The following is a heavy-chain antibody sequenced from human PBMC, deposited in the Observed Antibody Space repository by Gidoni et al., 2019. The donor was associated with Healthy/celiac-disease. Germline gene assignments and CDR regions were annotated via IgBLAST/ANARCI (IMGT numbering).Heavy chain of an antibody. CDR1: GFTFSSYG. CDR2: ISYDGSNK. V-gene: IGHV3-30*18. Sequence: QVQLVESGGGVVQPGRSLRLSCAASGFTFSSYGMHWVRQAPGKGLEWVAVISYDGSNKYYADSVKGRFTISRDNSKNTLYLQMNSLRAEDTAVYYCAKTMVQGHMAREWGQGTLVTVSS. D-gene: IGHD3-10*01. J-gene: IGHJ4*02. CDR3: AKTMVQGHMARE.